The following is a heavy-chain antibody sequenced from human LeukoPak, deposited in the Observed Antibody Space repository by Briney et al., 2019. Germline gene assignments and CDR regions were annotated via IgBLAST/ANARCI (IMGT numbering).Heavy chain of an antibody. V-gene: IGHV4-34*01. CDR3: VSDSGYDLFNY. Sequence: SETLSLTCAVYGGSFSGYYWSWIRQPPGKGLEWIGEINHSGSTNYNPSLKSRVTMSVDTSKNQFSLKLSSVTAADTAVYYCVSDSGYDLFNYWGQGTLVTVSS. CDR1: GGSFSGYY. D-gene: IGHD5-12*01. J-gene: IGHJ4*02. CDR2: INHSGST.